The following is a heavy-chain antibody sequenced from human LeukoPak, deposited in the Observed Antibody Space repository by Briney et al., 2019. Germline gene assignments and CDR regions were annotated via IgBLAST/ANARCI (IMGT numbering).Heavy chain of an antibody. D-gene: IGHD6-19*01. J-gene: IGHJ4*02. Sequence: GGSLRLSCAASGFTFNIYAMSWVRQAPGKGLEWVSTIRGSDGYTYYADSVKGRFTISRDNSKNTLYLQMNSLRAEDTAVYYCAKVSSGWPYYYFDYWGQGTLVTVSS. CDR3: AKVSSGWPYYYFDY. CDR1: GFTFNIYA. V-gene: IGHV3-23*01. CDR2: IRGSDGYT.